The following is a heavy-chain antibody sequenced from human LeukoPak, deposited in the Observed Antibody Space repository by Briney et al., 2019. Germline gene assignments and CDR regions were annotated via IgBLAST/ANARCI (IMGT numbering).Heavy chain of an antibody. Sequence: GASVKVSCKASGYTFTSYGISWVRQAPGQGLEWMGWISAYNGNTNYAQKLQGRVTMATDTSTSTAYMELRSLRSDDTAVYYCARLPYSGSYWGGHYWGQGTLVTVSS. CDR2: ISAYNGNT. CDR3: ARLPYSGSYWGGHY. CDR1: GYTFTSYG. V-gene: IGHV1-18*01. D-gene: IGHD1-26*01. J-gene: IGHJ4*02.